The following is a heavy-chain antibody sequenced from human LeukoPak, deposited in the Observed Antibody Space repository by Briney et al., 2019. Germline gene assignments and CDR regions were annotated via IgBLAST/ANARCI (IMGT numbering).Heavy chain of an antibody. CDR3: ASRLDYYGSGSYYKPLGY. Sequence: SETLSLTCAVDGGSFSGYYWSWIRKPPGKGLEWIGEINHSGSTNYNPSLKSRVTISVDTSKNQFSLKLSSVTAADTAVYYCASRLDYYGSGSYYKPLGYWGQGTLVTVSS. CDR1: GGSFSGYY. D-gene: IGHD3-10*01. V-gene: IGHV4-34*01. J-gene: IGHJ4*02. CDR2: INHSGST.